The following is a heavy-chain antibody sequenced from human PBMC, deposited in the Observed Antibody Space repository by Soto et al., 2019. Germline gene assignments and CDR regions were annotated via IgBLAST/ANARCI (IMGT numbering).Heavy chain of an antibody. CDR3: AREGDILTGSFDY. CDR1: GGSVSSGSYY. J-gene: IGHJ4*02. Sequence: SETLSLTCTVSGGSVSSGSYYWSWIRQPPGKGLEWIGYIYYSGSTNYNPSLKSRVTISVDTSKNQFSLKLSSVTAADTAVYYCAREGDILTGSFDYWGQGTLVTVSS. CDR2: IYYSGST. D-gene: IGHD3-9*01. V-gene: IGHV4-61*01.